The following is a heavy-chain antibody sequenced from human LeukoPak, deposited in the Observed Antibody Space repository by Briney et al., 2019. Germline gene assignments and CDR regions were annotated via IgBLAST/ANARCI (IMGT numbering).Heavy chain of an antibody. D-gene: IGHD2-2*01. CDR1: GFTFSSYA. CDR2: ISYDGSNK. J-gene: IGHJ4*02. Sequence: GGSLRLSCAASGFTFSSYAMHWVRQAPGKGLEWVAVISYDGSNKYYADSVKGRFTISRDNSKNTLYLQMNSLRAEDTAVYYCARVGVVVPAAMGPQGSEYWGQGTLVTVSS. V-gene: IGHV3-30-3*01. CDR3: ARVGVVVPAAMGPQGSEY.